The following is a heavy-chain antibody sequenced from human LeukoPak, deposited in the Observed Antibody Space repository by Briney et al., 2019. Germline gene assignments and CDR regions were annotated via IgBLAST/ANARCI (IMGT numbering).Heavy chain of an antibody. CDR2: ISWNSGSI. J-gene: IGHJ4*02. Sequence: GGSLRLPCAASGFTFDDYAMHWVRQAPGKGLEWVSGISWNSGSIGYADSVKGRFTISRDNAKNSLYLQMNSLRAEDTALYYCAKGPAGEWEHGSYFDYWGQGTLVTVSS. CDR1: GFTFDDYA. D-gene: IGHD1-26*01. V-gene: IGHV3-9*01. CDR3: AKGPAGEWEHGSYFDY.